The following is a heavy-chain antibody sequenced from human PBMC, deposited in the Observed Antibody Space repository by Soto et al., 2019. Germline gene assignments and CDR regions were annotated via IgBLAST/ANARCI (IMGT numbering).Heavy chain of an antibody. CDR2: INAGNGDT. V-gene: IGHV1-3*01. CDR1: GYTFTRNA. CDR3: ARSDTDYSTFDY. J-gene: IGHJ4*02. Sequence: ASVKVSCKASGYTFTRNAIHWVRQAPGQRLEWIGRINAGNGDTKYSQKFQGRVTITRDTSASAAYMELSTLGSEDTSVYFCARSDTDYSTFDYWGQGTLVTGSS. D-gene: IGHD3-9*01.